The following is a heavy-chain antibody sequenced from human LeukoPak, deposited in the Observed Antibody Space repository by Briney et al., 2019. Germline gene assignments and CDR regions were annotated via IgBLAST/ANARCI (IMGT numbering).Heavy chain of an antibody. J-gene: IGHJ1*01. V-gene: IGHV3-30*18. CDR3: AKDRPPECSSTSCFAEYFQH. CDR1: GFTFSSYG. D-gene: IGHD2-2*01. CDR2: ISYDGSNK. Sequence: PGRSLRLSCAASGFTFSSYGMHWVRQAPGKGLEWVAVISYDGSNKYYADSVKGRFTISRDNSKNTLYLQVNSLRAEDTAVYYCAKDRPPECSSTSCFAEYFQHWGQGTLVTVSS.